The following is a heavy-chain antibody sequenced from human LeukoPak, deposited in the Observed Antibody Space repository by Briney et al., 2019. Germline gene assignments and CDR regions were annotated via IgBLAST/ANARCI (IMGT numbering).Heavy chain of an antibody. CDR1: GFAFSRYW. J-gene: IGHJ5*02. CDR3: ARGVVDSSGYYEWFDP. D-gene: IGHD3-22*01. CDR2: INDDGSST. Sequence: PGGSLRLSCAASGFAFSRYWMHWVRQVPGKGLEWLSRINDDGSSTSDADSVKGRFIISRDNAKNTLYLQMDSLRAEDTAVYYCARGVVDSSGYYEWFDPWGQGTLVTVSS. V-gene: IGHV3-74*01.